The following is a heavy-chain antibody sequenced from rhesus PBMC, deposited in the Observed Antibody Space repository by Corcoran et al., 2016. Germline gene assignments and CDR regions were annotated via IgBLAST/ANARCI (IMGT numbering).Heavy chain of an antibody. J-gene: IGHJ4*01. CDR3: ARYDYDINSRSGYFDF. Sequence: QVTLKESGPALVKPTQTLTLTCTFSGFSPSTYGMRVSLIRPPSGKAPEWLARIDWDDDKYYSTSLKSRLTISKDTSKNQVVLTMTNMDPVDTATYYCARYDYDINSRSGYFDFWGQGVLVAVSS. D-gene: IGHD3-40*01. V-gene: IGHV2S2*01. CDR1: GFSPSTYGMR. CDR2: IDWDDDK.